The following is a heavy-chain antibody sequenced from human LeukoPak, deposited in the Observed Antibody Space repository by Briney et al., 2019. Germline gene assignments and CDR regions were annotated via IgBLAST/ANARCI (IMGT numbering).Heavy chain of an antibody. J-gene: IGHJ4*02. Sequence: PGGSLRLSCAASGFTVSSNYMSWVRQAPGKGLGWVSVIYSGGITYYADSVTGRFTISRDNSKNTLYFQMNSLRAEHTAVYYCASRFIAAAGRWYFDYWGQGTLVTVSS. CDR2: IYSGGIT. D-gene: IGHD6-13*01. CDR3: ASRFIAAAGRWYFDY. V-gene: IGHV3-66*01. CDR1: GFTVSSNY.